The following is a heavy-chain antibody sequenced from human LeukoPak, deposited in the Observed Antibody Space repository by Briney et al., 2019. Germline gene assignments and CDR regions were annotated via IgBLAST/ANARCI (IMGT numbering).Heavy chain of an antibody. J-gene: IGHJ3*02. CDR3: VTEGYCRGGSCSSDAFDI. V-gene: IGHV3-21*01. CDR2: MIESGNYI. CDR1: GFTFSSYT. D-gene: IGHD2-15*01. Sequence: GGSLRLSCAASGFTFSSYTMNWVRRAPGKGLEWVSSMIESGNYIFYADSVKGRFIISRDNAKNSLHLEMNSLRVEDTAVYYCVTEGYCRGGSCSSDAFDIWGQGTMVTVSS.